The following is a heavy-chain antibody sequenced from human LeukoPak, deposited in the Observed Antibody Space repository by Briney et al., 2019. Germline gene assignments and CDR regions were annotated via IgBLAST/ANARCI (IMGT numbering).Heavy chain of an antibody. Sequence: PGRSLRLSCTASGFTFDDYAVNWVRQAPGKGLEWVAIIRSKGYGGTADYAASVKGRFTISRDDSKSIAYLQTNSLNTEDTAVYYCAAYYYDGRGYYALKLLVWGQGNLVTVSS. J-gene: IGHJ4*02. V-gene: IGHV3-49*04. CDR1: GFTFDDYA. CDR3: AAYYYDGRGYYALKLLV. D-gene: IGHD3-22*01. CDR2: IRSKGYGGTA.